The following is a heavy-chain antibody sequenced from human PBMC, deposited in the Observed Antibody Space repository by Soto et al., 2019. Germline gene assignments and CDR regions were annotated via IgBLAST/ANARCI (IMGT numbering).Heavy chain of an antibody. V-gene: IGHV3-53*01. CDR3: ASLNYYDSSGYLWGDAFDI. Sequence: HPGGSLRLSCAASGFTVSSNYMSWVRQAPGKGLEWVSVIYSGGSTYYADSVKGRFTISRDNSKNTLYLQMNSLRAEDTAVYYCASLNYYDSSGYLWGDAFDIWGPGTMVTVSS. D-gene: IGHD3-22*01. CDR1: GFTVSSNY. J-gene: IGHJ3*02. CDR2: IYSGGST.